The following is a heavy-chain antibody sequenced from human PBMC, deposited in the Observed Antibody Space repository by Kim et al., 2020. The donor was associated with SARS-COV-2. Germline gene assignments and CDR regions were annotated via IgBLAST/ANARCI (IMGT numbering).Heavy chain of an antibody. V-gene: IGHV1-18*01. CDR3: ARGTYGDYDDY. CDR2: T. J-gene: IGHJ4*02. D-gene: IGHD4-17*01. Sequence: TNYAQKLQGRVTMTTDTSTSTAYMELRSLRSDDTAVYYCARGTYGDYDDYWGQGTLVTVSS.